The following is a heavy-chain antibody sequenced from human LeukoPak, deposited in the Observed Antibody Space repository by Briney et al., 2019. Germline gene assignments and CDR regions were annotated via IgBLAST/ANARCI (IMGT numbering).Heavy chain of an antibody. CDR2: INHSGST. Sequence: SETLSLTCAVYGGSFSGYYWSWIRQPPGKGLEWIGEINHSGSTNYNPSLKSRVTISVDTSKNQFSLKLSSVTAADTAVYYCARGGRHGSGRYYRRYYFDYWGQGTLVTVSS. CDR3: ARGGRHGSGRYYRRYYFDY. V-gene: IGHV4-34*01. J-gene: IGHJ4*02. D-gene: IGHD3-10*01. CDR1: GGSFSGYY.